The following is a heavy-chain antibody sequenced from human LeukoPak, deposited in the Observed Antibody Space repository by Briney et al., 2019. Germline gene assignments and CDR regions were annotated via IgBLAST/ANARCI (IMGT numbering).Heavy chain of an antibody. D-gene: IGHD3-22*01. V-gene: IGHV4-39*07. CDR3: ANTEGVDSSGYPFDY. Sequence: SETLSLTCTVSGGSVSRSPYYWGWIRQPPGKGLEWIGNIYYSGSTYYNPSLKSRVTISVDTSKNQFSLKLSSVTAADTAVYYCANTEGVDSSGYPFDYWGQGTLVTVSS. CDR1: GGSVSRSPYY. J-gene: IGHJ4*02. CDR2: IYYSGST.